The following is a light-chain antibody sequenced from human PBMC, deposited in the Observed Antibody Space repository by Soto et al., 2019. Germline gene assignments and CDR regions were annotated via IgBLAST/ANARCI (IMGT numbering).Light chain of an antibody. V-gene: IGLV2-8*01. CDR2: EVT. Sequence: QSALTQPPSASGSPGQSVAISCTGTSSDVGSSVFVSWYQQHPGKAPKLMIYEVTQRPSGVPDRFSGSKSGNTASLTVSGLQVEDEADYCCSLYAGGNNVIFGGGTKLTVL. CDR3: SLYAGGNNVI. CDR1: SSDVGSSVF. J-gene: IGLJ2*01.